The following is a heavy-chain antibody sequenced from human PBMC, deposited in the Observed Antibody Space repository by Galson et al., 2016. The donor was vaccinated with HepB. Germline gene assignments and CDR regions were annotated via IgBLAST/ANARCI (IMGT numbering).Heavy chain of an antibody. D-gene: IGHD3-10*01. Sequence: LSLTCTVSGGSISSTIYDWGWIRQPPGKGLEWIGSIYYSGSTFYNLSLKSRVTISVDTSKNQFSLKLSFVTAADTAVYYCFQYGSGSYYNAPAVQHWGQGTLVTVSS. J-gene: IGHJ1*01. CDR2: IYYSGST. CDR1: GGSISSTIYD. V-gene: IGHV4-39*01. CDR3: FQYGSGSYYNAPAVQH.